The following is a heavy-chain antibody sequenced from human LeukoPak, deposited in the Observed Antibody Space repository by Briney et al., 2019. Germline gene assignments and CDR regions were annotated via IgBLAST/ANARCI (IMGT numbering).Heavy chain of an antibody. CDR1: GFTFSSYS. D-gene: IGHD3-16*02. J-gene: IGHJ2*01. V-gene: IGHV3-48*01. CDR2: ISSSSSTI. CDR3: AREEHYRRYFAL. Sequence: GGSLRLSCAASGFTFSSYSMNWVRQAPGKGLEWVSYISSSSSTIYYADSVKGRFTISRDNAKNSLYLKMNSLRAEETAVYYCAREEHYRRYFALWGRGTLVTVSS.